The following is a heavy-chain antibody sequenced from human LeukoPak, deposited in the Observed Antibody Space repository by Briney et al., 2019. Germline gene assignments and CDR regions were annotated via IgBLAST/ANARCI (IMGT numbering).Heavy chain of an antibody. CDR1: GFTFGSYA. D-gene: IGHD6-19*01. CDR2: ISGSGGST. V-gene: IGHV3-23*01. CDR3: AKTTAGYSSGRYPGWPVDY. Sequence: AGGSLRLSCAASGFTFGSYAMYWVRQAPGKGLEWVSGISGSGGSTFYADSVKGRFTISRGNSENTVYLQMNSLRADDTAVYYCAKTTAGYSSGRYPGWPVDYWGQGTLVTVSS. J-gene: IGHJ4*02.